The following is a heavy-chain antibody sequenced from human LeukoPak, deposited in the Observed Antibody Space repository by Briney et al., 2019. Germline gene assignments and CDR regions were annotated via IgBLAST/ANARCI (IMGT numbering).Heavy chain of an antibody. D-gene: IGHD3-10*01. CDR3: ARGYGSGSYYNENWFDP. Sequence: ASVKVSCKASGYTFTSYGISWVRQAHGQGLEWMGWISAYNGNTNYAQKLQGRVTMTTDTSTSTAYMELRSLRSDDTAVYYCARGYGSGSYYNENWFDPWGQGTLVTASS. CDR1: GYTFTSYG. CDR2: ISAYNGNT. J-gene: IGHJ5*02. V-gene: IGHV1-18*01.